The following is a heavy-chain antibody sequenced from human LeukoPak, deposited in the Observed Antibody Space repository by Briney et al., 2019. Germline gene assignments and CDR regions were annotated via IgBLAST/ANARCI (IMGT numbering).Heavy chain of an antibody. V-gene: IGHV1-2*02. CDR2: INPNSGRT. Sequence: ASVKVSCKASGYTFTGYYMNWVRQAPGQGLEWMGWINPNSGRTNYAHNFRGRVTLTRDPSISTAYMELIGLTSNDTGVYYCARTREYSSTWFFPPFDPWGQGTLVTVSS. D-gene: IGHD6-13*01. CDR1: GYTFTGYY. CDR3: ARTREYSSTWFFPPFDP. J-gene: IGHJ5*02.